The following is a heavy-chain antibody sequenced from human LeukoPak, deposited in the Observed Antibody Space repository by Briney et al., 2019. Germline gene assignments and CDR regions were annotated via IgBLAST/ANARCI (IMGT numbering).Heavy chain of an antibody. J-gene: IGHJ3*02. CDR3: ARDQQWELVGDAFDI. CDR2: ISSSSSTI. V-gene: IGHV3-48*01. CDR1: GFTFSSYS. D-gene: IGHD1-26*01. Sequence: GGSLRLSCAASGFTFSSYSMNWVRQAPGKGLEWVSYISSSSSTIYYADSVKGRFTISRDNAKNSLYLQMNSLRAEDTAVYYCARDQQWELVGDAFDIWGQGTMVTVSS.